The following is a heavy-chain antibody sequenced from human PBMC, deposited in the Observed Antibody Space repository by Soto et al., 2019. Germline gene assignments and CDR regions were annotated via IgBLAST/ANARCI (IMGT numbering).Heavy chain of an antibody. V-gene: IGHV3-33*01. CDR3: ARDCAGYSSGWYQRGGFDY. CDR2: IWYDGSNK. D-gene: IGHD6-19*01. CDR1: GFTFSSYG. Sequence: QVQLVESGGGVVQPGRSLRLSCEASGFTFSSYGMHWVRQAPCKGLEWVAVIWYDGSNKYYADSVKGRFTISRDNSKNTLYLQMNSLRAEDTAVYYCARDCAGYSSGWYQRGGFDYWGQGTLVTVSS. J-gene: IGHJ4*02.